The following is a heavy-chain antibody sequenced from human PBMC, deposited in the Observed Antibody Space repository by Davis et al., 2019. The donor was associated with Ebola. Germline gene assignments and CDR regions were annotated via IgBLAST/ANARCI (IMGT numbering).Heavy chain of an antibody. J-gene: IGHJ4*02. Sequence: GESLKISCAASGFTFSSYAMSWVRQAPGKGLEWVSAISGSGGSTYYADSVKGRFTISRDNSKNTLYLQMNSLRAEDTAVYYCAKDPPSLWWELPRLDYWGQGTLVTASS. V-gene: IGHV3-23*01. CDR1: GFTFSSYA. D-gene: IGHD1-26*01. CDR2: ISGSGGST. CDR3: AKDPPSLWWELPRLDY.